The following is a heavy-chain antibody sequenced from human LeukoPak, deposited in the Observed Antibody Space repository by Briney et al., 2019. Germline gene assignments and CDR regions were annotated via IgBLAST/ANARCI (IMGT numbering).Heavy chain of an antibody. Sequence: PGGSLRLSCAASGFTFSSYWMSWVRQAPGKGLEWVANIKQDGSEKYYVDSVKCRFTISRDNAENSLFLPMNSLRVKDTAVYYCAREWQGGIGAAGTRIEGDYWGQGTLVAVSS. CDR1: GFTFSSYW. CDR3: AREWQGGIGAAGTRIEGDY. V-gene: IGHV3-7*01. D-gene: IGHD6-13*01. CDR2: IKQDGSEK. J-gene: IGHJ4*02.